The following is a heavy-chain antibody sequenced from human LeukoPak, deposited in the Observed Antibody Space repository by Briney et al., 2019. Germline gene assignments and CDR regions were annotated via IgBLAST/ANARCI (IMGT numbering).Heavy chain of an antibody. CDR3: AKDIVATTGRGDAFDI. V-gene: IGHV3-9*01. CDR1: GFTFDDYA. CDR2: ISWNSGSI. Sequence: GGSLRLSCAASGFTFDDYAMHWVRQAPGKGLEWVSGISWNSGSIGYADSVKGRFTISRDNAKNSLYLQMNSLRAEDTALYYCAKDIVATTGRGDAFDIWGQGTMVTVSS. D-gene: IGHD5-12*01. J-gene: IGHJ3*02.